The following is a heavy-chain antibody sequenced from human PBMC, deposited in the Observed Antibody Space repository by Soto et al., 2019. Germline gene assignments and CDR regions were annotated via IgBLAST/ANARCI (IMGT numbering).Heavy chain of an antibody. CDR3: ARRGSSSWYGY. V-gene: IGHV4-39*01. CDR1: GGSISSSSYY. J-gene: IGHJ4*02. Sequence: QLQLQESGPGLVKPSETLSLTCTVSGGSISSSSYYWGWIRQPPGKGLEWIGSIYYSGTTYYNPSLKRRVTISVDTSKNLFSLKLSSVTAADMAVYYCARRGSSSWYGYWGQGTLVTVSS. D-gene: IGHD6-13*01. CDR2: IYYSGTT.